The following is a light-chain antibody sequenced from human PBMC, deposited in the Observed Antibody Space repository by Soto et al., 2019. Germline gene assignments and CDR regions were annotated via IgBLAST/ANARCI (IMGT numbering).Light chain of an antibody. V-gene: IGLV2-14*01. J-gene: IGLJ1*01. CDR2: DVS. CDR3: SSYTSSSTQV. Sequence: QSVLTQAASVSGSPGQSSSISCTRTSSDVGGYNYVSWYQQHPGKAPKLMIYDVSNRPSGVSNRFSGSKSGNTASLTISGLQAEDEADYYCSSYTSSSTQVFGTGTKVTVL. CDR1: SSDVGGYNY.